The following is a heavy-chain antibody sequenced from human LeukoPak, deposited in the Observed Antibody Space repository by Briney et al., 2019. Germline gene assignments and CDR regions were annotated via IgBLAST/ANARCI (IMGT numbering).Heavy chain of an antibody. CDR3: ARDGSSSLYYYYMDV. J-gene: IGHJ6*03. V-gene: IGHV4-39*07. CDR2: IYYSGST. Sequence: SETLSLTCTVSGGSISSSSYYWGWIRPPPGKGLEWIGSIYYSGSTYYNPSLKSRVTISVDTSKNQFSLKLSSVTAADTAVYYCARDGSSSLYYYYMDVWGKGTTVTVSS. CDR1: GGSISSSSYY. D-gene: IGHD6-6*01.